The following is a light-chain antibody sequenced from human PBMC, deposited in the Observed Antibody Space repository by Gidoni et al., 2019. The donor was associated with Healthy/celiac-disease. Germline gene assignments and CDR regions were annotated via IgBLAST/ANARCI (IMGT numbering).Light chain of an antibody. CDR3: SSYTSSSTVV. J-gene: IGLJ2*01. CDR2: DVS. Sequence: QSALTQPASVSGSPGLSITISCTGTSSDVGGYNYVSWYQQHPGKAPKLMIYDVSNRPSGVSNRFSGSKSCNTASLTISGLQAEDEADYYCSSYTSSSTVVFGGGTKLTVL. CDR1: SSDVGGYNY. V-gene: IGLV2-14*03.